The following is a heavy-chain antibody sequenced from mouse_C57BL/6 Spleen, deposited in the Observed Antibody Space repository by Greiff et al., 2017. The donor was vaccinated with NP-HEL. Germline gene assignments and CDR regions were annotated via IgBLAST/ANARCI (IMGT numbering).Heavy chain of an antibody. V-gene: IGHV5-9*01. Sequence: EVMLVESGGGLVKPGGSLKLSCAASGFTFSSYTMSWVRQTPEKRLEWVATISGGGGNTYYPDSVKGRFTISRDNAKNTLYLHMCMLMSEDTALYYCARGAQAPFGYWGQGTTLTVSS. CDR1: GFTFSSYT. D-gene: IGHD3-2*02. CDR3: ARGAQAPFGY. CDR2: ISGGGGNT. J-gene: IGHJ2*01.